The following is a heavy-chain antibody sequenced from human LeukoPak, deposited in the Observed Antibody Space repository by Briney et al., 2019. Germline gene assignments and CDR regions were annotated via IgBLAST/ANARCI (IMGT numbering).Heavy chain of an antibody. Sequence: PSETLSLTCTVSSGSISSHYWIWIRQPAGKGLEWIGRIYTSGSPNYNPSLKSRVTMSVDTSKKQFSLKLNSVTAADTAVYYCARECASCSIGTMDVWGKGTTVTVSS. CDR3: ARECASCSIGTMDV. CDR2: IYTSGSP. J-gene: IGHJ6*03. CDR1: SGSISSHY. V-gene: IGHV4-4*07. D-gene: IGHD2-2*01.